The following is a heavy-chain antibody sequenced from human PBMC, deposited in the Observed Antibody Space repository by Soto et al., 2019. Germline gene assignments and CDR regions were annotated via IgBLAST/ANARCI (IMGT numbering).Heavy chain of an antibody. V-gene: IGHV5-10-1*01. CDR1: GYSFTSYW. Sequence: VQLVQSGAEVKKPGESLRISCKDSGYSFTSYWINWVRQMPGKGLEWMGRIDPSDSYTNYSPSFQGHVTISADKSIRTAYLQWSSLKASDTAMYYCARHGSGDNWFDPWGQGTLVTVSS. CDR2: IDPSDSYT. J-gene: IGHJ5*02. D-gene: IGHD3-10*01. CDR3: ARHGSGDNWFDP.